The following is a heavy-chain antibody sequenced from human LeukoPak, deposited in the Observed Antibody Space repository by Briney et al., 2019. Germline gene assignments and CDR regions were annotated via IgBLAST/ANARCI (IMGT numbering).Heavy chain of an antibody. CDR3: AREGSYQGDY. J-gene: IGHJ4*02. CDR1: GFTFSSYA. Sequence: GGSLRLSCAASGFTFSSYAMTWVRQTPGKGLEWVSYISSSSSTIYYADSVKGRFTISRDNAKNSLYLQMNSLRAEDTAVYYCAREGSYQGDYWGQGTLVTVSS. V-gene: IGHV3-48*01. CDR2: ISSSSSTI. D-gene: IGHD1-26*01.